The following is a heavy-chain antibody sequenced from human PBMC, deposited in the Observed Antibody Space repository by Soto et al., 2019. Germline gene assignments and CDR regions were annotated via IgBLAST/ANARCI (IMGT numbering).Heavy chain of an antibody. V-gene: IGHV1-18*01. CDR1: DNTFTHYG. J-gene: IGHJ6*02. CDR2: ISGYNGNT. Sequence: ASLQVSCKSSDNTFTHYGINWVRQAPGQGLEWMGWISGYNGNTKYAQKFQDRVTMTADTSTRTAFMEVRSLTSDDTGVYFCAATGGNYFCLDVWGQGTTVTVSS. D-gene: IGHD2-8*02. CDR3: AATGGNYFCLDV.